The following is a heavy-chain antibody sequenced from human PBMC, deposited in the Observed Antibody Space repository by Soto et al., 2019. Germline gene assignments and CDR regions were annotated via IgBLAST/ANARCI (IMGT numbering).Heavy chain of an antibody. J-gene: IGHJ4*02. CDR2: ISGSGGST. CDR3: ASATRYSSGWYYFAY. CDR1: GFTFSSYA. V-gene: IGHV3-23*01. Sequence: EVQRLESGGGLVQPGGSLRLSCAASGFTFSSYAMSWVRQAPGKGLEWVSAISGSGGSTYYADSVKGRFTISRDNSKNTLYLQMNSLRAEDTAVYYCASATRYSSGWYYFAYWGQGTLVTVSS. D-gene: IGHD6-19*01.